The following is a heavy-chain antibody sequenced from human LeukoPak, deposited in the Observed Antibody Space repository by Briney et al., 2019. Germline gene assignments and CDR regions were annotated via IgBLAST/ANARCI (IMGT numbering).Heavy chain of an antibody. CDR2: ISYDGSNK. J-gene: IGHJ4*02. D-gene: IGHD3-10*01. CDR1: GSTFSSYA. Sequence: PGRSLRLSCAASGSTFSSYAMHWARQAPGKGLEWVAVISYDGSNKYYADSVKGRFTISRDNSKNTLYLQMNSLRAEDTAVYYCARGSRITMVRGEIMNDYWGQGTLVTVSS. CDR3: ARGSRITMVRGEIMNDY. V-gene: IGHV3-30*04.